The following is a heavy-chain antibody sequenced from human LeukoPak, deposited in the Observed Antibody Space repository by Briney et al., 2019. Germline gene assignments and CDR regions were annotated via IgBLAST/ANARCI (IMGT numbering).Heavy chain of an antibody. Sequence: PSETLSLTCPVSGDSINRLDLRRWVRPPPGEGLEWIGEKYLSGTTHSHPPVKSRVTISIDKSKNRFFLNLSSVTAADTAVYYCAGLVGRYSSGLYYYYFDYWGQGTLVTVSS. J-gene: IGHJ4*02. D-gene: IGHD3-22*01. CDR1: GDSINRLDL. V-gene: IGHV4-4*02. CDR2: KYLSGTT. CDR3: AGLVGRYSSGLYYYYFDY.